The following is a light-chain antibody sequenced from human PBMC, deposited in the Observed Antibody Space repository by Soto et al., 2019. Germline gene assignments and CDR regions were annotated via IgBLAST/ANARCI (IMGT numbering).Light chain of an antibody. J-gene: IGKJ1*01. V-gene: IGKV4-1*01. CDR3: QQYYTTPPT. CDR2: WAS. CDR1: QSVLYSSNNRNY. Sequence: DIVMTQSPDSLAVSLGERDTFNCKSSQSVLYSSNNRNYLAWYQQKPGQPPKLLIYWASTREFGVPDRFSGSGSGTDFTLTISSLQAEDVAVYFCQQYYTTPPTFGQGTKVEI.